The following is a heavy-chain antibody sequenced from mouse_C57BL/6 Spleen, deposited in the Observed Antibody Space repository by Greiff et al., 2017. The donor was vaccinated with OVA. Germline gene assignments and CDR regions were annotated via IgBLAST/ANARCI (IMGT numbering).Heavy chain of an antibody. CDR1: GYTFTSYW. CDR3: ARRDGNFPWFAY. Sequence: VQLQQPGAELVMPGASVKLSCKASGYTFTSYWMHWVKQRPGQGLEWIGEIDPSDSYTNSNQKFKGKSTLTVDKSSSTAYMQLSSLTSEDSAVYYCARRDGNFPWFAYWGQGTLVTVSA. D-gene: IGHD2-1*01. V-gene: IGHV1-69*01. J-gene: IGHJ3*01. CDR2: IDPSDSYT.